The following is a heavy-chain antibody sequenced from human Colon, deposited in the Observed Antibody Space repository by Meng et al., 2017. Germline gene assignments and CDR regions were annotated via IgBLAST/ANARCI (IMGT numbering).Heavy chain of an antibody. V-gene: IGHV4-61*03. CDR3: ARGRGSYSSIDF. Sequence: GQLPRSGPSLGRPSETPSLTCPPSGGSVSIPSYYWSWIRQTPGKGLEWIGYVYYTGSANYNPSLKSRVTISVDTSKNHFSLNLTSVTAADTAVYYCARGRGSYSSIDFWGQGTLDTVSS. J-gene: IGHJ4*02. CDR2: VYYTGSA. CDR1: GGSVSIPSYY. D-gene: IGHD1-26*01.